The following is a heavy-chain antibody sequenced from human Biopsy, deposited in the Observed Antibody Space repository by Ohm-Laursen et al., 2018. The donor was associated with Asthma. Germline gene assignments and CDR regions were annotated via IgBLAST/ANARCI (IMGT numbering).Heavy chain of an antibody. CDR1: GFTVSTNG. J-gene: IGHJ4*02. CDR2: IYSGGTS. Sequence: SLRLSCAASGFTVSTNGMSWVRQPPGKGLEWVSVIYSGGTSHTADSVRGRFTISRDYSKNTLYLQMHSLRAEDTAVYYCARGDSSNWSHYYFDYWGQGTLVTVSS. V-gene: IGHV3-53*01. CDR3: ARGDSSNWSHYYFDY. D-gene: IGHD3-22*01.